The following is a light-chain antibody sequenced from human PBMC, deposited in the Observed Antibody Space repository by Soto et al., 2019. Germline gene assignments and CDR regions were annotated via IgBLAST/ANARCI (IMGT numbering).Light chain of an antibody. J-gene: IGKJ4*01. V-gene: IGKV3-20*01. CDR1: QFVTSTY. Sequence: EVVFTQSPGTLSLSPGARATLSCRASQFVTSTYLAWYQQRPGQAHRLLTYGASSRDTGIPDRFSGGGSETDFTLTISRLESEDSAVYYCQQYGISPFTFGRGPRWIS. CDR2: GAS. CDR3: QQYGISPFT.